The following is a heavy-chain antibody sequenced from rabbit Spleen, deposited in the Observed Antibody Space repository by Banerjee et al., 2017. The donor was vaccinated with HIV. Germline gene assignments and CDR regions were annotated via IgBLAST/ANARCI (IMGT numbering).Heavy chain of an antibody. J-gene: IGHJ4*01. CDR1: GFSFSDTDV. CDR2: INTATGKA. Sequence: QEQLEESGGGLVKPEGSLTLTCKASGFSFSDTDVMCWVRQAPGKGLQWIACINTATGKAVYASWAKGRFTISKTSSTTVTLQMTSLTAADTATYFCARDLVGAIGWNFSLWGQGTLVTVS. V-gene: IGHV1S45*01. D-gene: IGHD5-1*01. CDR3: ARDLVGAIGWNFSL.